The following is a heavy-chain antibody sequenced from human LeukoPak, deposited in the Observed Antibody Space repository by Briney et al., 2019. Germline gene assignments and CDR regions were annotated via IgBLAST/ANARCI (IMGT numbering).Heavy chain of an antibody. V-gene: IGHV4-34*01. Sequence: PSETLSLTCAVYGGSFSGYSWNWIRQPPVKGLEWIGEINHSGGTNHNPSLKSRVTISVDTSKNQFSLKLSSVTAADTAVYYCARGGYGSGSYYGYWGQGTLVTVSS. CDR1: GGSFSGYS. D-gene: IGHD3-10*01. CDR2: INHSGGT. J-gene: IGHJ4*02. CDR3: ARGGYGSGSYYGY.